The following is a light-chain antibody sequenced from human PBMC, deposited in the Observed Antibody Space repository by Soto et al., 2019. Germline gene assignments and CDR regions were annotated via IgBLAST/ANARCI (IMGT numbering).Light chain of an antibody. J-gene: IGKJ4*01. CDR1: QSVSSSF. CDR3: QQYGSSPLT. CDR2: GAS. V-gene: IGKV3-20*01. Sequence: EIVLTQSPGTLSLSPGERATLSCRASQSVSSSFLAWYQQKPGQAPRLLIYGASSRATGIPDRFSGSGSGTVFTLTMSRLKPEDISVYYCQQYGSSPLTFCGGTKMEIK.